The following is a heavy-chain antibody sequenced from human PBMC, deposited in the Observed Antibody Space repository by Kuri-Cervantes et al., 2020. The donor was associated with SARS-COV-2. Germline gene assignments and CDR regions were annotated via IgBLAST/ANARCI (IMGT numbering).Heavy chain of an antibody. V-gene: IGHV3-15*01. J-gene: IGHJ4*02. CDR1: GFTFTSHA. CDR2: IKSKTDGGTT. Sequence: GGSRRLSCAVSGFTFTSHAMHWVRQAPGKGLEWVGRIKSKTDGGTTDYAAPVKGLFTISRDDSKNTLYLQMNSLKTEDTAVYYCTPSYSSGWEFGVLVKYYFAYWGQGTLVTVSS. D-gene: IGHD6-19*01. CDR3: TPSYSSGWEFGVLVKYYFAY.